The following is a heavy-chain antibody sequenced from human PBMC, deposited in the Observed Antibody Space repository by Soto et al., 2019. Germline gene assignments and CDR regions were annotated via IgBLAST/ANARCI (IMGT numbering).Heavy chain of an antibody. V-gene: IGHV1-2*02. J-gene: IGHJ6*02. D-gene: IGHD1-26*01. CDR2: INPNSGDT. CDR1: GYTFTGYY. CDR3: AKGGAIVAAGTRVYLYNAMDV. Sequence: QVQLVQSGTEVKRPGDSVKVSCKASGYTFTGYYVHWVRQAPGQGLEWMGWINPNSGDTYLAQKFQGRVTMNRDTSIGTAYMELRGLTPGDTAEYYCAKGGAIVAAGTRVYLYNAMDVWGQGTTVTVSS.